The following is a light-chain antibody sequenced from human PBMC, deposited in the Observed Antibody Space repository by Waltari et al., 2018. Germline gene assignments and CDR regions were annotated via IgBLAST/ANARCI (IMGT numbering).Light chain of an antibody. CDR2: DVS. V-gene: IGLV2-14*03. J-gene: IGLJ1*01. Sequence: QTALTQPASVSGSLGQSITISCTGTSSDIGGYTYVSWYQQHPGKAPKLMIYDVSNRPSGVSHRFSGSKSGDTASLTISGLQAEDEADYYCSSYSSISALDVFGTGTKVTVL. CDR3: SSYSSISALDV. CDR1: SSDIGGYTY.